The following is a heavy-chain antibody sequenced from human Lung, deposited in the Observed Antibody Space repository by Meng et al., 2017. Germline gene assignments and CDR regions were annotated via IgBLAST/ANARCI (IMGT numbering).Heavy chain of an antibody. V-gene: IGHV4-34*01. Sequence: QLETGGAGLLRPSETLALTCVVAGGSFSDYYGSRIRQPPGKGLEWIGEINHSGSTNYNPSLESRATITVDTSQNNLSLKLSSVTAADSAVYYCARGPTTMAHDFDYWGQGTLVTVSS. CDR3: ARGPTTMAHDFDY. CDR1: GGSFSDYY. CDR2: INHSGST. J-gene: IGHJ4*02. D-gene: IGHD4-11*01.